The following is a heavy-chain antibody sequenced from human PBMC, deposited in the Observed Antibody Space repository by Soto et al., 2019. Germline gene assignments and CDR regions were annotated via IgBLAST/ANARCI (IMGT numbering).Heavy chain of an antibody. D-gene: IGHD6-19*01. CDR2: ISAYNGNT. CDR3: ARQPVAGTAFFDY. CDR1: GYTFTSYG. V-gene: IGHV1-18*01. J-gene: IGHJ4*02. Sequence: ASVKLSCTASGYTFTSYGISWVRQAPGQGLEWMGWISAYNGNTNYAQKLQGRVTMTTDTSTITAYMELRSLRSDDTAVYYCARQPVAGTAFFDYWGQGTLVTVSS.